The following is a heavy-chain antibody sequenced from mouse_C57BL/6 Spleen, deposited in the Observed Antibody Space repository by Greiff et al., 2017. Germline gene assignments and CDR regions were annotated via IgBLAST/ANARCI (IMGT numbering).Heavy chain of an antibody. CDR3: ASTVVNAMDY. J-gene: IGHJ4*01. Sequence: QVQLQQSGAELVRPGSSVKLSCKASGYTFTSYWMHWVKQRPIQGLEWIGNIDPSDSETHYNQKFKDKATLTVDKSSSTAYMQLSSLTSEDSAVYYCASTVVNAMDYWGQGTSVTVSS. CDR1: GYTFTSYW. CDR2: IDPSDSET. V-gene: IGHV1-52*01. D-gene: IGHD1-1*01.